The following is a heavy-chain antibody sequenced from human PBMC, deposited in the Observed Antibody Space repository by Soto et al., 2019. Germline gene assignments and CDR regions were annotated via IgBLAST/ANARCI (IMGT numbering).Heavy chain of an antibody. CDR3: ARALLLWFGDCLGY. CDR1: GYTFTSYA. Sequence: ASVKVSCKASGYTFTSYAMHWVRQAPGQRLEWMGWINAGNGNTKYSQKFQGRVTITRDTSASTAYMELSSLRSEDTAVYYCARALLLWFGDCLGYWGQGTLVTVSS. D-gene: IGHD3-10*01. V-gene: IGHV1-3*01. J-gene: IGHJ4*02. CDR2: INAGNGNT.